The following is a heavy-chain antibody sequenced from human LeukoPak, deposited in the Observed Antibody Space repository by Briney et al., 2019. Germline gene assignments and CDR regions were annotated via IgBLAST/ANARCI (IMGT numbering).Heavy chain of an antibody. V-gene: IGHV3-7*01. CDR3: ARDVTMIVVAHAPMASDI. CDR2: IKQDGSEK. CDR1: GFTFSSYW. Sequence: GGSLRLSCAASGFTFSSYWMSWVRQAPGKGLEWVANIKQDGSEKYYVDSVKGRFTISRDNAKNSLYLQMNSLRAEDTAVYYCARDVTMIVVAHAPMASDIWGQGTMVTVSS. J-gene: IGHJ3*02. D-gene: IGHD3-22*01.